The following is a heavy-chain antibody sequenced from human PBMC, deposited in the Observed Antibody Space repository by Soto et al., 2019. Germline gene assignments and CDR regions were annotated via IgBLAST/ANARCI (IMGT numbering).Heavy chain of an antibody. CDR2: IYWDDDK. CDR3: AHSLYDYVSGTNWFAP. CDR1: GFSLSTSGVG. D-gene: IGHD3-16*01. Sequence: QITLKESGPTLVKPTQTLTLTCTFSGFSLSTSGVGVGWIRQPPGKALEWLALIYWDDDKRYSPSLKSRLTITKDTSKNQVVLTMTTMDPVDTATYYCAHSLYDYVSGTNWFAPWCQGTLVTVSS. V-gene: IGHV2-5*02. J-gene: IGHJ5*02.